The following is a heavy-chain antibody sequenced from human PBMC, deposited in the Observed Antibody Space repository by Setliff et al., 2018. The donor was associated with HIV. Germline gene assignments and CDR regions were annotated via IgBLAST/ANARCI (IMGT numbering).Heavy chain of an antibody. CDR3: ARHPSGWLMAFYMDV. Sequence: SETLSLTCTVSGGSISSSSYYRGWIRQPPGKGLEWIGSIYYSGSTYYNPSLKSRVTISVDTSKNQFSLKLSSVTAADTAVYYCARHPSGWLMAFYMDVWGKGTTVTVSS. J-gene: IGHJ6*03. CDR1: GGSISSSSYY. V-gene: IGHV4-39*01. CDR2: IYYSGST. D-gene: IGHD3-22*01.